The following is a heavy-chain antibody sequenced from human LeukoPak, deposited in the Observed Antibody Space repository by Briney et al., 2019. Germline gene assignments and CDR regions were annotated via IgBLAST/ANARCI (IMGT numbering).Heavy chain of an antibody. D-gene: IGHD3-16*02. J-gene: IGHJ3*02. CDR3: ASSTPDYVWGSYRYAFDI. CDR1: GGSFSGYY. Sequence: SETLSLTCAVYGGSFSGYYWSWIRQPPGEGLEWIGEINHSGSTNYNPSLKSRVTISVDTSKNQFSLKLSSVTAADTAVYYCASSTPDYVWGSYRYAFDIWGQGTMVTVSS. CDR2: INHSGST. V-gene: IGHV4-34*01.